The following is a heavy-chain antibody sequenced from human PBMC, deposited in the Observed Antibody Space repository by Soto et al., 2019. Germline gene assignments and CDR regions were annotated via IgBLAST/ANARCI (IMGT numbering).Heavy chain of an antibody. J-gene: IGHJ4*02. Sequence: SETLSLTCTVSGGSISSSSYYWGWIRQPPGKGLEWIGSIYYSGSTYYNPSLKSRVTISVDTSKNQFSLKLSSATAADTAVYYCARPRTDPEGTDGDSYYFDYWGQGTLVTVSS. CDR3: ARPRTDPEGTDGDSYYFDY. CDR2: IYYSGST. D-gene: IGHD4-17*01. V-gene: IGHV4-39*01. CDR1: GGSISSSSYY.